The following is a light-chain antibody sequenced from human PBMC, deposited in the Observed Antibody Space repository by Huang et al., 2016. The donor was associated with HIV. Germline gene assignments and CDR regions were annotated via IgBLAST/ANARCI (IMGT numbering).Light chain of an antibody. J-gene: IGKJ5*01. CDR1: QDLSSW. Sequence: IQLTQSPSSVSASEGDTVRLTCRASQDLSSWLACYQQKPREAPTLLIHSTSILQSGVPSGCNGSGSGTDFFLTSNSLRPDDFATYYCQQANMYPRSFGQGTRLDIK. V-gene: IGKV1-12*01. CDR2: STS. CDR3: QQANMYPRS.